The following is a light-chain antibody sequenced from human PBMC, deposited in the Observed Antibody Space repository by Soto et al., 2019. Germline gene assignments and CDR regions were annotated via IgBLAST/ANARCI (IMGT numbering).Light chain of an antibody. V-gene: IGKV4-1*01. CDR3: QQYYRTPPT. CDR1: QSVLCSTNNKNS. CDR2: WAA. J-gene: IGKJ1*01. Sequence: DIVMTQSPDSLAVALGERATINCKSSQSVLCSTNNKNSLAWYQHKPGQPPKLFIYWAAIRESGVPDRFSGSGSGTDFTLTISSLQAEDVAVYYCQQYYRTPPTFGQGTKVEIK.